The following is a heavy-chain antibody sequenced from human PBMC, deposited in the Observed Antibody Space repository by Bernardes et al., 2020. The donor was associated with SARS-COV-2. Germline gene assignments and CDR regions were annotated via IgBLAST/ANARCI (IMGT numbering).Heavy chain of an antibody. Sequence: SETLSLTCTVSGGSIRSSSYYWGWIRQPTGKGLEWIGSIYYSGSTYYNPSLKSRVTISVDTSKNQFSLKLSSVTAADTAVYYCARHLIRPRLREGYYFDYWGQGTLVTVSA. V-gene: IGHV4-39*01. J-gene: IGHJ4*02. CDR2: IYYSGST. CDR1: GGSIRSSSYY. D-gene: IGHD4-17*01. CDR3: ARHLIRPRLREGYYFDY.